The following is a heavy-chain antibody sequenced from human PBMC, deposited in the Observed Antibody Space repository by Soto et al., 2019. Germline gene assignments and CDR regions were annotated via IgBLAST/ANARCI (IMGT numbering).Heavy chain of an antibody. J-gene: IGHJ4*02. CDR3: AGDRDHYGFED. Sequence: QVHLVQSGAEVKKPGSSVRVSCKASGGSFSNYAVTWVRQAPVQRLEWMGGITPMFGIANYAQKFQGRVTLNADESTGTAYMELNSQRSEATATYYCAGDRDHYGFEDWGQVTLVT. CDR1: GGSFSNYA. CDR2: ITPMFGIA. D-gene: IGHD3-16*01. V-gene: IGHV1-69*01.